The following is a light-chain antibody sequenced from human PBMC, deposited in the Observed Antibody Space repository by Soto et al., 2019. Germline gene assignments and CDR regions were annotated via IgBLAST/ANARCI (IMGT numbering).Light chain of an antibody. J-gene: IGKJ1*01. CDR2: AAS. CDR1: QSISSY. CDR3: QQTDSFPRT. V-gene: IGKV1-39*01. Sequence: DIQMTQSPSSLSASMGDRVTITCRASQSISSYLNWYQHKPGKAPKLLIYAASSLQTGVPSRFSGSRSGTDFALTISILQRDDFATYYCQQTDSFPRTFGQGTKVEMK.